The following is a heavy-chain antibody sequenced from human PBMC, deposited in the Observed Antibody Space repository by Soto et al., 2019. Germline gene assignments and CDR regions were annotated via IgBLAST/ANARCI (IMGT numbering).Heavy chain of an antibody. V-gene: IGHV1-69*13. CDR1: GGTFSSYA. J-gene: IGHJ5*02. CDR2: IIPIFGTA. CDR3: ARERSMGLVVVPAAPPRWFDP. D-gene: IGHD2-2*01. Sequence: GASVKVSCKASGGTFSSYAISWVRQAPGQGLEWMGGIIPIFGTANYAQKFQGRVTITADESTSTAYMELSSLRSEDTAVYYCARERSMGLVVVPAAPPRWFDPWGQGTLVXV.